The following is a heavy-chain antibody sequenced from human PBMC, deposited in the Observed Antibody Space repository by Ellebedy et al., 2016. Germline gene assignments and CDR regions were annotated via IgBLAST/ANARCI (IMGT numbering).Heavy chain of an antibody. Sequence: GESLKISCAASGFTFSSYSMNWVRQAPGKGLEWASYISSSSSTIYYADSVKGRFTISRDNAKNSLYLQMNSLRDEDTAVYYCARESFGVVINGYFDYWGQGTLVTVSS. CDR1: GFTFSSYS. V-gene: IGHV3-48*02. CDR3: ARESFGVVINGYFDY. CDR2: ISSSSSTI. J-gene: IGHJ4*02. D-gene: IGHD3-3*01.